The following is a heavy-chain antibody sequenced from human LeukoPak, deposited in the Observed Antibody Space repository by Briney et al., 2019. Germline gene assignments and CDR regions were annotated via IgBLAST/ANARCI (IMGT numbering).Heavy chain of an antibody. CDR1: GFIFNNYA. V-gene: IGHV3-9*01. J-gene: IGHJ4*02. CDR2: ISWNSGSI. Sequence: GGSLRLSCAASGFIFNNYAMHWVRQPPGKGLEWVSGISWNSGSIDYADSVKGRFTISRDNAKNSLYLQMNSLRVEDTAFYYCAKDNRRHYTSGPNPDSLHWGQGALVTVSS. D-gene: IGHD6-19*01. CDR3: AKDNRRHYTSGPNPDSLH.